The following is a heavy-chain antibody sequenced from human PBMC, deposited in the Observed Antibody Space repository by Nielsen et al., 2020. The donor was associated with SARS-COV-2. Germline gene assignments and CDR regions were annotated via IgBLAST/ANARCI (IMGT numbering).Heavy chain of an antibody. CDR2: IRSYANEYAT. J-gene: IGHJ4*02. D-gene: IGHD4-23*01. CDR3: SSPTVAY. V-gene: IGHV3-73*01. Sequence: GSLKISCVASGFTFSGSAMHWVRQASGKGLEWVGRIRSYANEYATAYAASVKGRFTISRDDSKNTAYLQMSSLKTEDTALYYCSSPTVAYWGQGTLVTVSS. CDR1: GFTFSGSA.